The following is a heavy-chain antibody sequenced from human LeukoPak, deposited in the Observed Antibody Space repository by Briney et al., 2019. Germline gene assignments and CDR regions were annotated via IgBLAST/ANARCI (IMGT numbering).Heavy chain of an antibody. J-gene: IGHJ4*02. CDR2: IYHSGST. CDR1: GGSISSNNW. D-gene: IGHD2-15*01. V-gene: IGHV4-4*02. Sequence: PSGTLSLTCAVSGGSISSNNWWSWVRQPPGKGLEWIGEIYHSGSTNYNPSLKSRVTISVDKSKKQFSLKLSSVTAADTAVYYCATNSIGYCSGGSCYQVSDYWGQGTLVTVSS. CDR3: ATNSIGYCSGGSCYQVSDY.